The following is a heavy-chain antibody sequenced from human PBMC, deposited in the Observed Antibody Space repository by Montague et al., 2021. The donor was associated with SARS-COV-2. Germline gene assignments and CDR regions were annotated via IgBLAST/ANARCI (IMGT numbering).Heavy chain of an antibody. CDR3: ARDGNRLSALRY. CDR2: IYDSERT. Sequence: SETLSLTCTVSGLSISSSYWSWIRQAPGKGLEWIGYIYDSERTNYNTSLQSRVTISVDTSKNQFSLKLSSLTTADTAVYYCARDGNRLSALRYWGQGTLVTVSS. D-gene: IGHD3-3*01. J-gene: IGHJ4*02. CDR1: GLSISSSY. V-gene: IGHV4-59*01.